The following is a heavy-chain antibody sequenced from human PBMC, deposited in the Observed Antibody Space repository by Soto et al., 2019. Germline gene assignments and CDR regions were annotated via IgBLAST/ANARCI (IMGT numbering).Heavy chain of an antibody. CDR2: IYYSGST. J-gene: IGHJ5*02. V-gene: IGHV4-59*08. D-gene: IGHD3-10*01. CDR1: GGSISSYY. CDR3: ARHGQSWFGELLWWFDP. Sequence: SETLSLTCTVSGGSISSYYWSWIRQPPGKGLEWIGYIYYSGSTNYNPSLKSRVTISVDTSKNQFSLKLSSVTAADTAVYYCARHGQSWFGELLWWFDPWGQGTRVTVSS.